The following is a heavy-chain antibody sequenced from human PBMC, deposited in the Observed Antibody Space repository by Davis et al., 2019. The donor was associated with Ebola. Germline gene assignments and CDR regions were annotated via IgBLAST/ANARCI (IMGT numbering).Heavy chain of an antibody. CDR3: ARDRSSDYYYGMDV. Sequence: SVKVSCKASGGTFSSYAISWVRQAPGQGLEWMGRIIPILGIANYAQKFRGRVTITADKSTSTAYMELSSLRSEDTAVYYCARDRSSDYYYGMDVWGQGTTVTVSS. J-gene: IGHJ6*02. D-gene: IGHD6-6*01. CDR2: IIPILGIA. V-gene: IGHV1-69*04. CDR1: GGTFSSYA.